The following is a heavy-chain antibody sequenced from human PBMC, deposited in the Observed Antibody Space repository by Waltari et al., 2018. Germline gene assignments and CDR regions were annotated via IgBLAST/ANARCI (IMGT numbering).Heavy chain of an antibody. CDR3: SGGISGTVGSDY. D-gene: IGHD1-7*01. V-gene: IGHV3-23*01. Sequence: VQLLESGGGVVQPGGCLRLSSTASGFTVRHYAMSWVRQAPGKGLEWVSGISGSGGDTYYAASVKGRFTISRDNSKNTLSLQMNSLRADDTAVYYCSGGISGTVGSDYWGQGTLVTVSS. CDR2: ISGSGGDT. J-gene: IGHJ4*02. CDR1: GFTVRHYA.